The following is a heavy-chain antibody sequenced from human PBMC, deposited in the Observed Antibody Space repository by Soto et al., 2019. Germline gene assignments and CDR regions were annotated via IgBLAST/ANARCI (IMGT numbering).Heavy chain of an antibody. Sequence: WGSLRLSCAISGFSVSSNYLSWVRQAPGKGLEWVSVHYSGGSTYYADSVQGRFTISRDKSNNTLYLQMRRVRAEDTAVYFCARHRHPRGTVGATSPLDPWGQGTQVTVSS. CDR1: GFSVSSNY. CDR2: HYSGGST. J-gene: IGHJ5*02. D-gene: IGHD1-26*01. V-gene: IGHV3-53*01. CDR3: ARHRHPRGTVGATSPLDP.